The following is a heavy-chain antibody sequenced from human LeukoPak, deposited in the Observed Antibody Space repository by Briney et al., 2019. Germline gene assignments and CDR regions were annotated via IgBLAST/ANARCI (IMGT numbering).Heavy chain of an antibody. V-gene: IGHV1-69*06. CDR3: ASAYSSGLGEFDY. D-gene: IGHD6-19*01. Sequence: SVKVSCKASGDTFSSYAISWVRQAPGQGLEWMGGIIPIFGTANYAQKFQGRVTITADKSTSTAYMELSSLRSEDTAVYYCASAYSSGLGEFDYWGQGTLVTVSS. CDR2: IIPIFGTA. CDR1: GDTFSSYA. J-gene: IGHJ4*02.